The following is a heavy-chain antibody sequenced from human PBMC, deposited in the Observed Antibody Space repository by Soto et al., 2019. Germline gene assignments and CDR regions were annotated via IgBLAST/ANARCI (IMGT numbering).Heavy chain of an antibody. CDR3: ARAGIAAASIYYYYGMDV. D-gene: IGHD6-13*01. J-gene: IGHJ6*02. CDR2: IYYSGST. CDR1: GGSISSYY. Sequence: SETLSLTCTVSGGSISSYYWSWIRQPPGKGLEWIGYIYYSGSTNYNPSLKSRVTISVDTSKNQFSLKLSSVTAADTAVYYCARAGIAAASIYYYYGMDVWGQGTTVTVSS. V-gene: IGHV4-59*01.